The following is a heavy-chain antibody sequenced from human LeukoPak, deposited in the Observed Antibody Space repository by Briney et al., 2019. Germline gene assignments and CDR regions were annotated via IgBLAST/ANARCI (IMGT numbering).Heavy chain of an antibody. V-gene: IGHV1-46*01. CDR3: ARDWAHGSFDY. J-gene: IGHJ4*02. Sequence: ASVKVSRKASGYTFSGYSMHWVRQAPGQGPEWMGMINPSSGSATYAQKFQGSVTMTRDTSTTTLYMELSSLRSEDTAVYYCARDWAHGSFDYWGQGTPVIASS. CDR1: GYTFSGYS. D-gene: IGHD3-10*01. CDR2: INPSSGSA.